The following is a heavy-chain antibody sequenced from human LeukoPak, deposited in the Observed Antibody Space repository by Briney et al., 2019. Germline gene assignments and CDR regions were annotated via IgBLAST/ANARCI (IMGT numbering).Heavy chain of an antibody. CDR2: ISSSSSYI. V-gene: IGHV3-21*01. CDR3: ARDDDYDFWSGYYKPGDAFDI. Sequence: PGGSLRLSCAASGFTFSSYSINWVRQAPGKGLEWVSSISSSSSYIYYADSVKGRFTISRDNAKNSLYLQMNSLRAEDTAVYYCARDDDYDFWSGYYKPGDAFDIWGQGTMVTVSS. J-gene: IGHJ3*02. CDR1: GFTFSSYS. D-gene: IGHD3-3*01.